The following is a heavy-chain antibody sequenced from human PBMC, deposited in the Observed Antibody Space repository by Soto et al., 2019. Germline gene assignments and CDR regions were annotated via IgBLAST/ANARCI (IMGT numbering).Heavy chain of an antibody. D-gene: IGHD2-15*01. CDR2: IYYSGST. J-gene: IGHJ3*02. V-gene: IGHV4-31*03. CDR1: GGSISSGGYY. Sequence: SETLSLTCTVSGGSISSGGYYWRWIRQHPGKGLEWIGYIYYSGSTYYNPSLKSRVTISVDTSKNQFSLKLSSVTAADTAVYYCASISPIVVLVARQSGALDIWGQGTMVTVSS. CDR3: ASISPIVVLVARQSGALDI.